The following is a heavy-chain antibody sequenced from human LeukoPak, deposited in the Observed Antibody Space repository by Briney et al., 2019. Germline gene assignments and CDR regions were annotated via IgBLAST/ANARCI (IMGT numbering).Heavy chain of an antibody. J-gene: IGHJ1*01. V-gene: IGHV1-18*01. Sequence: ASVKVSCKASGYTFTTYSLAWVRHAPGHSLEWMGWISVNNAGTNYTQSFQDRVTLTRDTSTNTAYLELRSRRSDDTAIIYCATATQPRGYSLHGGQGTLDTVSS. CDR3: ATATQPRGYSLH. CDR2: ISVNNAGT. CDR1: GYTFTTYS. D-gene: IGHD3-3*01.